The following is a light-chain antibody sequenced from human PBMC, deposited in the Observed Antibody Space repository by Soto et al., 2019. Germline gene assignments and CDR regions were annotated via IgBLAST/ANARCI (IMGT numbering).Light chain of an antibody. V-gene: IGLV1-40*01. J-gene: IGLJ2*01. CDR3: QSYDSSLSGFVV. CDR1: SSNIGAGYD. CDR2: GNN. Sequence: QAVVTQPPSVSGAPGQRVTISCTGSSSNIGAGYDVHWYQHLPGTAPKLLIYGNNNRPSGVPDRFSGSKSGTSASLAITGLQAEDEADYYFQSYDSSLSGFVVFGGGTKLTVL.